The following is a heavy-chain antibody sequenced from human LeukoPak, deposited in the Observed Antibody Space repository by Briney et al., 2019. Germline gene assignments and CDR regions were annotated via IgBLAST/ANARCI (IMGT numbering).Heavy chain of an antibody. V-gene: IGHV3-33*01. D-gene: IGHD3-22*01. Sequence: PGRSLRLSCAASGFTFSSYGMHWVRQGPGKGLECVAVIWYDGSNKYYADSVKGRFTISRDNSKNTLYLQMNSLRAEDTAVYYCASRVKDSSGYWVFDYWGQGTLVTVSS. J-gene: IGHJ4*02. CDR1: GFTFSSYG. CDR3: ASRVKDSSGYWVFDY. CDR2: IWYDGSNK.